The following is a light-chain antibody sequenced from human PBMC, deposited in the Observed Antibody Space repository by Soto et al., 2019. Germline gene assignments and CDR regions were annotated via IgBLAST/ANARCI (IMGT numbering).Light chain of an antibody. CDR2: GTN. Sequence: QSVLTQPPSVSGAPGQRVTISCTGSRSNIGAGYDVHRYQQLPGTAPKLLIYGTNNRPSGVPDRFSGSKSGMSASLAITGLQAADEANYYCQSYDNSLSGSRVFGGGTKLTVL. CDR3: QSYDNSLSGSRV. CDR1: RSNIGAGYD. V-gene: IGLV1-40*01. J-gene: IGLJ3*02.